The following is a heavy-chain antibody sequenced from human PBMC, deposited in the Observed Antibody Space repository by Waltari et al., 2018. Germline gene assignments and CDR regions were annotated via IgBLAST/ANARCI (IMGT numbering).Heavy chain of an antibody. Sequence: QVRLVESGGGVVQPGRSLRLSCEVSGFTFGSYGMHWVRQAPGKGLEWVAVISYDGSNEYFVDAVKGRFNISRDNSKNTLYLQMDSLRVEDTAIYCCAKGSDSGMYHGAFHIWGQGTLVTVSS. D-gene: IGHD1-26*01. V-gene: IGHV3-30*18. CDR3: AKGSDSGMYHGAFHI. CDR2: ISYDGSNE. CDR1: GFTFGSYG. J-gene: IGHJ3*02.